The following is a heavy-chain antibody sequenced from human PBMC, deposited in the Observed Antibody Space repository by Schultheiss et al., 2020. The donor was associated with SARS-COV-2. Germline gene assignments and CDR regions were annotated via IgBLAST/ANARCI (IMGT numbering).Heavy chain of an antibody. CDR1: GGSFSAYY. CDR3: ALHCSGGSCLDY. D-gene: IGHD2-15*01. J-gene: IGHJ4*02. CDR2: INHSGST. Sequence: SETLSLTCAVYGGSFSAYYWSWIRQPPGKGLEWIGEINHSGSTYYNPSLKTRVTISVDTSKNQFSLKLSSVTAADTAVYYCALHCSGGSCLDYWGQGTLVTVSS. V-gene: IGHV4-34*01.